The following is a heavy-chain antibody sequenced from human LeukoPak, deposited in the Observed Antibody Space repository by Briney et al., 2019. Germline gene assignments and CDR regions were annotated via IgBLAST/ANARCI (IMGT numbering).Heavy chain of an antibody. J-gene: IGHJ4*02. V-gene: IGHV3-23*01. CDR2: ISGSGGST. Sequence: GGSLRLSCAASGFTFSSYAMSWVRQAPGKGLEWVSAISGSGGSTYYADSVKGRFTISRDNSKNTLYLQMNSLRAEDTAVYYCAKDPTVVVTRTIDYWGQGTLGTISS. D-gene: IGHD3-22*01. CDR3: AKDPTVVVTRTIDY. CDR1: GFTFSSYA.